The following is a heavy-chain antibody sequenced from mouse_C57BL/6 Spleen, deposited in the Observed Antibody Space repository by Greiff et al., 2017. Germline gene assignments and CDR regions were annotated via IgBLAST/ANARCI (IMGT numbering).Heavy chain of an antibody. J-gene: IGHJ3*01. D-gene: IGHD2-3*01. CDR3: AGGGGGGYYGAWFAY. V-gene: IGHV14-2*01. CDR2: IDPEDGET. CDR1: GFNIKDYY. Sequence: VQLQQSGAELVKPGASVKLSCTASGFNIKDYYMHWVKQRTEQGLEWIGRIDPEDGETTYAPKFQGKATITADTSSNTAYLQLSSLTSEDTADYYGAGGGGGGYYGAWFAYWGQGTLVTVSA.